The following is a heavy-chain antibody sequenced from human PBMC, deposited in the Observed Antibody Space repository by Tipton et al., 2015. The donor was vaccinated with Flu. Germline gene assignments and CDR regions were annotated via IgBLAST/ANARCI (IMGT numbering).Heavy chain of an antibody. D-gene: IGHD3-9*01. CDR2: SSGNSADT. J-gene: IGHJ4*02. CDR3: ARGRTIFLDQ. V-gene: IGHV1-18*01. CDR1: GYTFTKYG. Sequence: QSEAEVRKPGASVRVSCKASGYTFTKYGITWVRQAPGQGLEWVGWSSGNSADTSYAQKFQGRVTLTTETSTGTAYMEVRSLRSDDTAVYYCARGRTIFLDQWGPGTLVTVSS.